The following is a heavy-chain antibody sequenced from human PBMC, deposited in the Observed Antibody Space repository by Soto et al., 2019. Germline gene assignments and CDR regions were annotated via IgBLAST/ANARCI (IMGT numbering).Heavy chain of an antibody. CDR1: GFTFSSYS. D-gene: IGHD3-3*01. CDR2: ISIGRSSI. J-gene: IGHJ3*02. V-gene: IGHV3-48*04. CDR3: ARFRVPI. Sequence: GGSLILSCAASGFTFSSYSMNWVRQAPGKGLEWVSYISIGRSSICYADSVKGRFTISRDNAKNTLYLQMNSLRAEDTAIYYCARFRVPIWGQGTMVTVSS.